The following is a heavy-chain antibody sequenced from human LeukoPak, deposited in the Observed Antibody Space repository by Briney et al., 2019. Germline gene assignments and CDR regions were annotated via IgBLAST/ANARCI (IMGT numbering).Heavy chain of an antibody. CDR2: ISGSNGNT. CDR3: ARGKTMVYCGGDCYRFDN. CDR1: GYTFTRYG. Sequence: ASVKVSCKASGYTFTRYGMSWVRQAPGQGLEWMGWISGSNGNTNYAQKLQGRVTMTRDTSISTAYMELSRLLSGDTAVYYCARGKTMVYCGGDCYRFDNWGQGTLVTVSS. J-gene: IGHJ4*02. V-gene: IGHV1-18*01. D-gene: IGHD2-21*02.